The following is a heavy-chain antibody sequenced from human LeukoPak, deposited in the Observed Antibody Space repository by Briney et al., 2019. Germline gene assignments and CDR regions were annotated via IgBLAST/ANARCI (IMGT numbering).Heavy chain of an antibody. CDR3: ANVPAYDILTGYYTSSEYFQH. V-gene: IGHV3-30*02. J-gene: IGHJ1*01. CDR2: IRYDGSNK. Sequence: GGSLRLSCAESGFTFSSYGMHWVRQAPGKGLEWVAFIRYDGSNKYYADSVKGRFTISKDNSKNTLYLQMNSLRAEDTAVYYCANVPAYDILTGYYTSSEYFQHWGQGTLVTVSS. CDR1: GFTFSSYG. D-gene: IGHD3-9*01.